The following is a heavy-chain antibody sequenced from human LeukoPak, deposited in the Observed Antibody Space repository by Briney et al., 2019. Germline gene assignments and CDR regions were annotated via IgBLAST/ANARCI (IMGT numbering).Heavy chain of an antibody. Sequence: GGSLRLSCAASGFTFNDYAMYWVRQAPGKGLEWVTLISYDGYDKSYADSVRGRFTISRDNSKNTLYLQMNSLRAEDTAVYYCARSLEMADAFDIWGQGTMVTVSS. CDR1: GFTFNDYA. CDR3: ARSLEMADAFDI. J-gene: IGHJ3*02. CDR2: ISYDGYDK. D-gene: IGHD5-24*01. V-gene: IGHV3-30*14.